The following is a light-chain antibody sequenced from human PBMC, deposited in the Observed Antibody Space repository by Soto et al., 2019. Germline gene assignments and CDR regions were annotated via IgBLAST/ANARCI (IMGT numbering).Light chain of an antibody. CDR1: QSVSSY. CDR3: QQRSNWPGRLT. J-gene: IGKJ4*01. CDR2: DAS. Sequence: EIVLTQSPATLSLSPGERATLSCRASQSVSSYLAWYQQKPGQAPRLLIYDASNRATGIPARFSGSGPGTDFTLTISSLEPEDFAVYYCQQRSNWPGRLTFGGGTKVEIK. V-gene: IGKV3D-11*02.